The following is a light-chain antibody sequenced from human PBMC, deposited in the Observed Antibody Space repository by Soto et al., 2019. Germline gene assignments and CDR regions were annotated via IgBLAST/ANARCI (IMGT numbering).Light chain of an antibody. V-gene: IGLV1-47*01. Sequence: QSVLTQPPSASGTPGQRVTISCSGSSSNIGSNYVYWYQQLPGTAPKLLIYRNNQRPSGVPDRFSGSKSGTSASLAISGLRSVDEADYCCAAWDDSLSGWVFGGGTKLTVL. CDR2: RNN. CDR1: SSNIGSNY. J-gene: IGLJ3*02. CDR3: AAWDDSLSGWV.